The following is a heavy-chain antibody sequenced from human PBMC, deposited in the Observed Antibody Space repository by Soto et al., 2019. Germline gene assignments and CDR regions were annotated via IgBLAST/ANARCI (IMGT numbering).Heavy chain of an antibody. Sequence: QVQLMQSGAEVKKPGSSVKVSCKASGGTFSSYAISWVRQAPGQGLEWMGGIVPIFGAANYVQKFQGRVTITADESTSTAYMELSSLRSEATAVYYCARDLRVVAAGPRPVDYWGQGTLVTVSS. V-gene: IGHV1-69*12. D-gene: IGHD6-13*01. CDR3: ARDLRVVAAGPRPVDY. CDR1: GGTFSSYA. CDR2: IVPIFGAA. J-gene: IGHJ4*02.